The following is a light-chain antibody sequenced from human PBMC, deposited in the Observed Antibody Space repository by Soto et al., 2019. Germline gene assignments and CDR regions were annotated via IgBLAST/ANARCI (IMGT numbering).Light chain of an antibody. CDR3: QQYYSYPRT. CDR1: QGISSY. V-gene: IGKV1-8*01. CDR2: AAS. J-gene: IGKJ1*01. Sequence: AIRMTQSPSSLSASTGDRVTITCRASQGISSYLAWYQQKPGKAPKLLIYAASTLQSGVPSRFSGSGSGTDFTLPISCLQSEDFATYYCQQYYSYPRTFGQGTKVE.